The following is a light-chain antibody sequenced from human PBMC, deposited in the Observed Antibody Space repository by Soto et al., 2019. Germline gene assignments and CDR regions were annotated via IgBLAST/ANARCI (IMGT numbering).Light chain of an antibody. V-gene: IGKV1-5*01. J-gene: IGKJ3*01. CDR3: QPFHRYSW. CDR2: DAS. Sequence: DFQMTQSPSTLSASVGDRVSITCRASQNIRSRLAWFQQKPGKAPKLLIYDASSLESGVPQRFSGSGSGTEFTLTISSLQTDDISNYYCQPFHRYSWFGAGTKVDIK. CDR1: QNIRSR.